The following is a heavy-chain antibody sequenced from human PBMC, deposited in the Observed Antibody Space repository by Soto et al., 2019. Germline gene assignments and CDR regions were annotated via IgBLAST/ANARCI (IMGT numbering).Heavy chain of an antibody. CDR3: ARGWHFIAVAGLTYYYYGMDV. CDR1: GYTLTELS. J-gene: IGHJ6*02. D-gene: IGHD6-19*01. V-gene: IGHV1-24*01. CDR2: FDPEDGET. Sequence: GASVNVSCKVSGYTLTELSMHWVRQAPGKGLEWMGGFDPEDGETIYAQKFQGRVTMTEDTSTDTAYMELSSLRSEDTAVYYCARGWHFIAVAGLTYYYYGMDVWGQGTTVTVSS.